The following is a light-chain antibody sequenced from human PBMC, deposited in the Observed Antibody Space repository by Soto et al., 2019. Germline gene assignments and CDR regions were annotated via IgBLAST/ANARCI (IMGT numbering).Light chain of an antibody. V-gene: IGKV3-20*01. J-gene: IGKJ5*01. Sequence: EIVLTQSPATLSLSPGARAPLSCRASESVRHYVAWYQQKPAQAPRLLIYDASNRATGIPDRFSGSGSGTDFTLTVSRLEPEDFALYYCQQYGNSPITFGQGTRLEIK. CDR3: QQYGNSPIT. CDR2: DAS. CDR1: ESVRHY.